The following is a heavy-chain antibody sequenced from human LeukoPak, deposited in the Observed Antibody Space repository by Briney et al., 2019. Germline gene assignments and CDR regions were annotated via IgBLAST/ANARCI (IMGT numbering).Heavy chain of an antibody. Sequence: GGSLRLSCAASGFTFSDYYMSWIRQAPGKGLEWVSYISSSSSYIYYADSVKGRFTISRDNAKNSLYLQMNSLRAEDTAVYYCARDGGLVTAIGLFDYWGQGTLVTVSS. CDR2: ISSSSSYI. J-gene: IGHJ4*02. CDR3: ARDGGLVTAIGLFDY. CDR1: GFTFSDYY. D-gene: IGHD2-21*02. V-gene: IGHV3-11*06.